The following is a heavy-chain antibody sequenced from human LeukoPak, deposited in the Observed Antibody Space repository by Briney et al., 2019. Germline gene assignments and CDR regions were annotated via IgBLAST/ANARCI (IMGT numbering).Heavy chain of an antibody. CDR2: INHSGST. Sequence: PSETLSLTCAVYGGSFSGYYWSWIRQPPGKGPEWIGEINHSGSTNYNPSLKSRVTISVDTSKNQFSLKLSSVTAADTAVYYCARSPRYSSSWHQTSYYFDYWGQGILVTVSS. D-gene: IGHD6-13*01. V-gene: IGHV4-34*01. CDR3: ARSPRYSSSWHQTSYYFDY. CDR1: GGSFSGYY. J-gene: IGHJ4*02.